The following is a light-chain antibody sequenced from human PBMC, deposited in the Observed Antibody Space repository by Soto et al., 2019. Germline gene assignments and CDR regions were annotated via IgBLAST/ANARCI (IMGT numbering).Light chain of an antibody. V-gene: IGLV2-11*01. CDR3: CSYAGSYTDV. J-gene: IGLJ1*01. CDR1: SSDVGGHNY. CDR2: SVS. Sequence: QSALTQPRSVSGSPGQSVTISCTGTSSDVGGHNYVSWYQQYPGKAPKLLLSSVSKRPSGVPDRFSGSKSGNTASLTISGLQAEDEADYYCCSYAGSYTDVFGTGTKGTVL.